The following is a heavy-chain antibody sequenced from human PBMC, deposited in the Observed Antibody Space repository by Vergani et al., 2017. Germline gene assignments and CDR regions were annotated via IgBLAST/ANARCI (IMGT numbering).Heavy chain of an antibody. CDR1: GYTFTGYY. V-gene: IGHV1-2*02. CDR3: AREWHDYGNSGGWDY. CDR2: INPNSGGT. Sequence: QVQLVQSGAEVQKPGASVKVSCKASGYTFTGYYMHWVRQAPGQGLEWMGWINPNSGGTNYAQKFQGRVTMTRDTSISTAYMELSRLRSDDTAVYYCAREWHDYGNSGGWDYWGRGTRVTVSS. J-gene: IGHJ4*02. D-gene: IGHD4-11*01.